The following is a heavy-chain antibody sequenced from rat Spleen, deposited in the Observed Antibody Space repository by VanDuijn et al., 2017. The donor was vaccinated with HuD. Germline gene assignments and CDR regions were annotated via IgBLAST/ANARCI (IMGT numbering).Heavy chain of an antibody. CDR1: GFTFNNYW. V-gene: IGHV5-31*01. D-gene: IGHD1-4*01. CDR2: ITNAAGKV. J-gene: IGHJ3*01. Sequence: EVQLVESGGGLVQPGRSLKLSCVASGFTFNNYWMTWIRQAPGKGLEWVASITNAAGKVYYPDSVKGRFTISRDTAQNTLYLQMNSPRSEDTATYYCSTPTPGIPFTYWGQGTLVTVSS. CDR3: STPTPGIPFTY.